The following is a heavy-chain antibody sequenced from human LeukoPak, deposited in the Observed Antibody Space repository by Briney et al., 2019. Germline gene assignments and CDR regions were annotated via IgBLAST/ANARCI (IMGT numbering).Heavy chain of an antibody. CDR1: GASIRSYYW. Sequence: TLSLTCTVSGASIRSYYWSWIRQPPGKALEWLALIYWDDDTRYNPSLKTRVTITKDTSKKQVVLTMANMDPVDTATYYCVHSSDYIWGSYSYSDAFDIWGQGTMVTVSS. V-gene: IGHV2-5*08. CDR2: IYWDDDT. D-gene: IGHD3-16*01. J-gene: IGHJ3*02. CDR3: VHSSDYIWGSYSYSDAFDI.